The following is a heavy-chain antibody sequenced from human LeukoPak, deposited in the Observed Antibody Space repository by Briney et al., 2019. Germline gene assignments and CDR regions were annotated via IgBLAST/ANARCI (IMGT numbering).Heavy chain of an antibody. D-gene: IGHD2-2*01. CDR3: ARDRGGDIVVVPAHDYYYGMDV. V-gene: IGHV3-21*01. CDR1: GFTFSSYS. J-gene: IGHJ6*02. Sequence: GGSLRLSCAASGFTFSSYSMNWVRQAPGKGLEWVSSISSSSSYIYYADSVKGRFTISRDNAKNSLYLQMNSLRAEDTAVYYCARDRGGDIVVVPAHDYYYGMDVWGQGTTVTVSS. CDR2: ISSSSSYI.